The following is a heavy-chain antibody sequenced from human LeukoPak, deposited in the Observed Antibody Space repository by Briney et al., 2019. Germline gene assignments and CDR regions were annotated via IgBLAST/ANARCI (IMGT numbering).Heavy chain of an antibody. Sequence: ASVKVSCKASGYTFTSYGISWVRQAPGQGLEWMGWISAYNGNTNYAQKLQGRVTMTTDTSTSTAYMEPRSLRSDDTAVYYCARDVRSTYYYYYMDVWGKGTTVTVSS. J-gene: IGHJ6*03. D-gene: IGHD2-2*01. CDR2: ISAYNGNT. CDR1: GYTFTSYG. CDR3: ARDVRSTYYYYYMDV. V-gene: IGHV1-18*01.